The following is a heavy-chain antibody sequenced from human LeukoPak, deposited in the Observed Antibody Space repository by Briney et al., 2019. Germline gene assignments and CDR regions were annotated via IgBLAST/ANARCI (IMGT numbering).Heavy chain of an antibody. CDR2: ISAHNGNT. CDR1: GYSFTNYG. Sequence: ASVKVSCKASGYSFTNYGIIWVRQTPGQGLQWMGWISAHNGNTNYAQKLQGRVTLTTDTSTSTVYMELSSLRSEDTAVYYCAAPRGYYGSGSNYYYYMDVWGRGTTVAVSS. V-gene: IGHV1-18*01. CDR3: AAPRGYYGSGSNYYYYMDV. J-gene: IGHJ6*03. D-gene: IGHD3-10*01.